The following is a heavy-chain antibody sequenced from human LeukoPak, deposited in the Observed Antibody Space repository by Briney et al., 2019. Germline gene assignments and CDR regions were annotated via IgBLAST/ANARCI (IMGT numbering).Heavy chain of an antibody. Sequence: PSETLSLTCTVSGGSISTFFWTWIRQPAGKGLEWIGRIDNTGSTAYNPSLRSRVTMSVDTSKNQFSLNLRSVTAADTAVYYCARESGSYSYYYYYYMDVWGKGTTVTVSS. V-gene: IGHV4-4*07. CDR1: GGSISTFF. CDR3: ARESGSYSYYYYYYMDV. J-gene: IGHJ6*03. D-gene: IGHD1-26*01. CDR2: IDNTGST.